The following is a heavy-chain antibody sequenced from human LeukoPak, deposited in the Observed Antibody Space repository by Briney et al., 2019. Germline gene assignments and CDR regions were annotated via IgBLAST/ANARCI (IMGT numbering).Heavy chain of an antibody. CDR2: ISSSSSTI. J-gene: IGHJ6*03. CDR3: ARLYCSSTSCYSLSHYYYYYMDV. Sequence: GGSLRLSCAASGFTFSSYSMNWVRQAPGKGLEWVSYISSSSSTIYYADSVKGRFTISRDNAKKSLYLQMNSLRAEDTAVYYCARLYCSSTSCYSLSHYYYYYMDVWGKGTTVTVSS. V-gene: IGHV3-48*01. D-gene: IGHD2-2*02. CDR1: GFTFSSYS.